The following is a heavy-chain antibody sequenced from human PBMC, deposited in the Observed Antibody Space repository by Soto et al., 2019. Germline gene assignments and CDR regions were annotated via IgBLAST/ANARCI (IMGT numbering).Heavy chain of an antibody. J-gene: IGHJ6*02. V-gene: IGHV3-30-3*01. CDR2: ISYDGSNK. D-gene: IGHD2-2*01. Sequence: PGGSLRLSCAASGFTFSSYAMHWVRQAPGKGLEWVAVISYDGSNKYYADSVKGRFTISRDNSKSTLYLQMNSLRAEDTAVYYCARGNVVPAANYYYYGMDVWRQGTTVTVSS. CDR3: ARGNVVPAANYYYYGMDV. CDR1: GFTFSSYA.